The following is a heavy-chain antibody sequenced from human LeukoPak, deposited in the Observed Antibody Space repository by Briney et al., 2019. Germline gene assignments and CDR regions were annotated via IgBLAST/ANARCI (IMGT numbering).Heavy chain of an antibody. V-gene: IGHV4-59*01. CDR2: IYYSGTT. D-gene: IGHD3-10*01. CDR3: AGGSGLPHFDY. Sequence: SGTLSLTCTVSGGSISSYYWSWIRQPPGKGLEWIGYIYYSGTTNYNPSLKSRVTISVDTSKNQFSLKLTSVTAADTAVYYCAGGSGLPHFDYWGRGTLVTVSS. CDR1: GGSISSYY. J-gene: IGHJ4*02.